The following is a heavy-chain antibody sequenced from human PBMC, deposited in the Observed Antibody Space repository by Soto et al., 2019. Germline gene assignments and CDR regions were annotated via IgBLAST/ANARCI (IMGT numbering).Heavy chain of an antibody. V-gene: IGHV3-23*01. CDR3: AKDNGYSSGWKDY. Sequence: EVQLLESGGGLVQPGGSLRLSCAASGFTFSTYAISWVRQAPWKGLEWVSAISGSGGSTYYADSVKGRFTISRDNSKNTLYLQMNSLRAEDTAVYYCAKDNGYSSGWKDYWGQGTLVTVSS. D-gene: IGHD6-19*01. CDR1: GFTFSTYA. CDR2: ISGSGGST. J-gene: IGHJ4*02.